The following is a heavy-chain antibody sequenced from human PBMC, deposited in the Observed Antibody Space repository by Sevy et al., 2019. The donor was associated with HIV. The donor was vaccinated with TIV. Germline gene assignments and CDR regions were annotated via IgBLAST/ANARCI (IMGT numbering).Heavy chain of an antibody. V-gene: IGHV4-39*01. Sequence: SETLSLTCAVSGASISSSGYYWGWIRQPPGKGLEWIASIRYSGSTYYNPSLRSRVTVAADTSKNQFSRKVSSVTAADTATYYCAGPLLKYSNGWSYYDYDSWGQGTVVTVSS. CDR1: GASISSSGYY. CDR3: AGPLLKYSNGWSYYDYDS. D-gene: IGHD6-19*01. CDR2: IRYSGST. J-gene: IGHJ4*02.